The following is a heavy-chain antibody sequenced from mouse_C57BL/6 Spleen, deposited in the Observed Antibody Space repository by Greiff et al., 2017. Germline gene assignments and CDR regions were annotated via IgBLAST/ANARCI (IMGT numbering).Heavy chain of an antibody. CDR2: INPSTGGT. J-gene: IGHJ3*01. V-gene: IGHV1-42*01. Sequence: EVQGVESGPELVKPGASVKISCTASGYSFTGYYMNWVKQSPEKSLEWIGEINPSTGGTTYNQKFKAKATLTVDKSSSTAYMQLKSLTSEDSAVYYCARRDGYDPFAYWGQGTLVTVSA. CDR1: GYSFTGYY. D-gene: IGHD2-2*01. CDR3: ARRDGYDPFAY.